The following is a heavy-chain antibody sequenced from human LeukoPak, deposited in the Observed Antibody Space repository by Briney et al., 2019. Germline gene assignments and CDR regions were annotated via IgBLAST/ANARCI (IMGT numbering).Heavy chain of an antibody. D-gene: IGHD1-26*01. V-gene: IGHV4-61*05. J-gene: IGHJ6*02. CDR1: GGSISSSSYY. CDR2: IYYNGNT. Sequence: SETLSLTCTVSGGSISSSSYYWGWIRQPPGKGLEWIGYIYYNGNTNYSPSLKSRVTMSVDTSKNLFSLKVSSVTAADTAVYYCARGRSNYYGMDVWGQGTTVTVSS. CDR3: ARGRSNYYGMDV.